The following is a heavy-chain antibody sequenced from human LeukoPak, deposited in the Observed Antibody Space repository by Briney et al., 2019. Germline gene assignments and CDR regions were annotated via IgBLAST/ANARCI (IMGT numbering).Heavy chain of an antibody. D-gene: IGHD3-10*01. J-gene: IGHJ3*01. CDR1: GDSFNDYY. CDR3: ARGGARGSSAFDV. V-gene: IGHV4-59*01. Sequence: PSETLSLTCTVPGDSFNDYYWNWIRQPPGKGLEWIGYIYYSGSTDYNPSLKSRVTMSVDTSKNQFSLKLNSVTAADTAVYYCARGGARGSSAFDVWGQGTMVIVSA. CDR2: IYYSGST.